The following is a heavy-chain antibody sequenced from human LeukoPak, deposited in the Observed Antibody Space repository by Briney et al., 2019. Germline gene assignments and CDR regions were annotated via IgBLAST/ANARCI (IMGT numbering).Heavy chain of an antibody. Sequence: RPGGSLRLSRAPSGFTFGSHAMSWVRQAPGEGLQCVSSIAHSGGVAYCAHSVKGRFTISRDNSKKPLYLQMNSLRDEDAAIYYCAKDTDASCYPPCDSWGQGTLVTVSS. D-gene: IGHD2-2*01. CDR1: GFTFGSHA. V-gene: IGHV3-23*01. CDR3: AKDTDASCYPPCDS. CDR2: IAHSGGVA. J-gene: IGHJ4*02.